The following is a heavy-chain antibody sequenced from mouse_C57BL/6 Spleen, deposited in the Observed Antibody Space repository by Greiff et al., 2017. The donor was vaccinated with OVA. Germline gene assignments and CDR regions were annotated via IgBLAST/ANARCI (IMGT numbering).Heavy chain of an antibody. CDR1: GYTFTSYW. V-gene: IGHV1-50*01. CDR3: ARSYYGSSYYYAMDY. J-gene: IGHJ4*01. Sequence: QVQLQQPGAELVKPGASVKLSCKASGYTFTSYWMQWVKQRPGQGLEWIGEIDPSDSHTNYNQKFKGKATLTVDTSSSTAYMQLSSLTSEDSAVYYCARSYYGSSYYYAMDYWGQGTSVTVSS. CDR2: IDPSDSHT. D-gene: IGHD1-1*01.